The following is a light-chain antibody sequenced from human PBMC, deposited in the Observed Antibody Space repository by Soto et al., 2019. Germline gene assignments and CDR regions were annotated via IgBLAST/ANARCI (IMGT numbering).Light chain of an antibody. CDR1: SSDVGAYNY. CDR2: EVS. V-gene: IGLV2-14*01. Sequence: QSALTQPASVSGSPGQSITISCTGTSSDVGAYNYVSWYQQHPGKAPKLMINEVSNRPSGVSNRFSGSKSGNTASLTISGLQAEDEADYYCSSYTTTNTYVFGTGTKVTVL. CDR3: SSYTTTNTYV. J-gene: IGLJ1*01.